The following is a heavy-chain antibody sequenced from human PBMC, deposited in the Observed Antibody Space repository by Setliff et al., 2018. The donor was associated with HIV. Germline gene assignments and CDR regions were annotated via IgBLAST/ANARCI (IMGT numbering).Heavy chain of an antibody. CDR3: ARFATYFDFRGGEYMDV. CDR2: IYTSGST. D-gene: IGHD3-3*01. Sequence: PSETLSLTCTVSGGSISSGSYYWSWIRQPAGKGLEWIGHIYTSGSTNYNPSLKSRVTMSVDTSKNQFSLKLSSVTAADTAVYYCARFATYFDFRGGEYMDVWGKGTTVTVSS. CDR1: GGSISSGSYY. V-gene: IGHV4-61*09. J-gene: IGHJ6*03.